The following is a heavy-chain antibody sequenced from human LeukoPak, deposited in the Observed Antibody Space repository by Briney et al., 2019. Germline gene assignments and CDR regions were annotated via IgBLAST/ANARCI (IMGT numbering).Heavy chain of an antibody. V-gene: IGHV3-21*01. Sequence: GGSLRLPCTGSGFTFSSCSMNWVRQAPGKGLEWVSSISSSSSYRYYEESVKGRFSISRDNARNSLYLQMNSLRAEDTAVYYCARDSPNEAILWWSIDYWGQGTLVTVSS. D-gene: IGHD2-21*01. CDR2: ISSSSSYR. CDR1: GFTFSSCS. J-gene: IGHJ4*02. CDR3: ARDSPNEAILWWSIDY.